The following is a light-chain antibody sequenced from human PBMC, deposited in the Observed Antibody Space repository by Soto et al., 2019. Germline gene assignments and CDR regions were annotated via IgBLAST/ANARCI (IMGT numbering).Light chain of an antibody. CDR1: QAITNN. J-gene: IGKJ4*01. CDR3: QQVKSYPRT. V-gene: IGKV1-9*01. CDR2: EES. Sequence: DIHLTQSPSSLSASVGDRVTITCRASQAITNNLAWYQQKPGNPPRLLIYEESTLHSGVPSRFSGRKVGTQFILTIDSLLPEDFATYYCQQVKSYPRTFGGGTKVEIK.